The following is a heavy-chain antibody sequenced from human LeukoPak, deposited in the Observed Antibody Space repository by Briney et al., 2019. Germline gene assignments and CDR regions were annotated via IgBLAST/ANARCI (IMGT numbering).Heavy chain of an antibody. CDR2: ISGSGDST. CDR1: GFTFSSYA. V-gene: IGHV3-23*01. D-gene: IGHD6-13*01. J-gene: IGHJ6*02. CDR3: AKVGPYSSSWYDYYYYGLDV. Sequence: GGSLRLSCAASGFTFSSYALSWVRQAPGKGLEWVSAISGSGDSTYYADSVKGRFTISRDNSKNTLYLQMSSLRAEDTAVYYCAKVGPYSSSWYDYYYYGLDVWGQGTTVTVSS.